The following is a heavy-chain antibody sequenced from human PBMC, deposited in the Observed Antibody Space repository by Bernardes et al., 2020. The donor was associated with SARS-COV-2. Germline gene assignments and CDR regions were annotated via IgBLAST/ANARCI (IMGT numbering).Heavy chain of an antibody. J-gene: IGHJ4*02. V-gene: IGHV3-23*01. D-gene: IGHD3-16*01. CDR3: ARGGSYFYFDS. CDR1: EFTFPLFA. CDR2: FSGSGDRP. Sequence: VGTLRCSCVASEFTFPLFALYWVRQAPGPGLARVAGFSGSGDRPYYAESVKGRFTISRDNSRNTLYLQMNSLRVDDTAVYFCARGGSYFYFDSWGPGTLVTVYS.